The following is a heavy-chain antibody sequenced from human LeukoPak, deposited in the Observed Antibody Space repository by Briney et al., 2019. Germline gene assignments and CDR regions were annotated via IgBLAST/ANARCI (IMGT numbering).Heavy chain of an antibody. CDR2: IAISGTYI. CDR3: ARDLSATARAYDY. D-gene: IGHD1-26*01. Sequence: GGSLRLSCAAFGFILSDYNMNWVRQAPGKGLEWVSFIAISGTYITYADSVKGRFTISRDNAKNSLYLQMNTLRAEDTAVYYCARDLSATARAYDYWGQGTLVTVSS. J-gene: IGHJ4*02. V-gene: IGHV3-21*01. CDR1: GFILSDYN.